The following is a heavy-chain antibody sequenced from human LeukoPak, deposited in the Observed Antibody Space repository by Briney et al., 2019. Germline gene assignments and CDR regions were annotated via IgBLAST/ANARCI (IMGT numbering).Heavy chain of an antibody. Sequence: GGSLRLSCAASGFTFGSYAVSWVRQARGKGLEWVSSISASGGTTYHADSVKGRFTISRDSSKNTLYLQMSSLRAEDSAVYFCAKQSTHDFWTGYTYYGMDVWGQGTTVTVSS. CDR3: AKQSTHDFWTGYTYYGMDV. J-gene: IGHJ6*02. CDR2: ISASGGTT. V-gene: IGHV3-23*01. CDR1: GFTFGSYA. D-gene: IGHD3/OR15-3a*01.